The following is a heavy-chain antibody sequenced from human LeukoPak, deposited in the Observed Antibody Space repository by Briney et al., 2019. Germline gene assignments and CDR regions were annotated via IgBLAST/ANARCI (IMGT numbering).Heavy chain of an antibody. CDR2: ICYSGGS. J-gene: IGHJ5*02. V-gene: IGHV4-30-4*07. D-gene: IGHD2-2*01. Sequence: SQTLSLTCTVSGGSFDSGFYSWTWLRQPPGKGLEWIGDICYSGGSQYNPSLKSRVTISVDTSKNQFSLKLSSVTAADTAVYYCARLSFGSRPAVVVPAARLAFDPWGQGTLVTVPS. CDR3: ARLSFGSRPAVVVPAARLAFDP. CDR1: GGSFDSGFYS.